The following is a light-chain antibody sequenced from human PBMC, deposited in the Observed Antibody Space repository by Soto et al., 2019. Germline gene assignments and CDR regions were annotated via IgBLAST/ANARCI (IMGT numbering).Light chain of an antibody. CDR1: QSVGNK. CDR3: QQYNIWRSIT. CDR2: DIS. Sequence: EIVVTQSPATLSVSPGERASLXCRASQSVGNKVAWYQHKPGQTPRLIIYDISTRAAGVPARFSGSGYGTDFTLTISSLQSEDFAVYYCQQYNIWRSITFGQGTRLEIK. V-gene: IGKV3-15*01. J-gene: IGKJ5*01.